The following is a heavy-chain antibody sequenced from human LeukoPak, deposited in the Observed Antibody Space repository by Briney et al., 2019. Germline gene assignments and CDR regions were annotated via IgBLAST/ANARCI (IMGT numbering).Heavy chain of an antibody. J-gene: IGHJ3*02. CDR1: GFIFSDYA. CDR3: ASRCDI. CDR2: IRSTSSTM. V-gene: IGHV3-48*02. Sequence: GGSLRLSCAASGFIFSDYAMNWVRQAPGKGLEWVSYIRSTSSTMYYADSVKGRFTISRDNGKNSLYLQMNSLRDEDTAVYYCASRCDIWGQGTMVTVSS.